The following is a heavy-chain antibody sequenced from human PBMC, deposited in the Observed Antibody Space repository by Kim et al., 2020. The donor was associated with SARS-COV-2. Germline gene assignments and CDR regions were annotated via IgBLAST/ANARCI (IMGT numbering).Heavy chain of an antibody. CDR2: I. D-gene: IGHD6-13*01. V-gene: IGHV3-9*01. Sequence: IGKADPVKGRSTTSRDNAKNSLYLQMNSLGAEDTALYYCAKDIAYYYGMDVWGQGTTVTVSS. J-gene: IGHJ6*02. CDR3: AKDIAYYYGMDV.